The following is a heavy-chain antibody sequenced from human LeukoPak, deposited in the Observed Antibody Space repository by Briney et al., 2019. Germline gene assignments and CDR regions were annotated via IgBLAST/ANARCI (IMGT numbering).Heavy chain of an antibody. D-gene: IGHD5-18*01. V-gene: IGHV1-3*01. CDR2: INAGNGNT. CDR3: ARDLRRWGYSYGLDY. Sequence: ASVKVSCKASGYTFTSYAMHWVRQAPGQRLEWMGWINAGNGNTKYSQKFQGRVTITRDTSASTAYMELSSLRSEDTAVYYCARDLRRWGYSYGLDYWGQGTLVTVSS. J-gene: IGHJ4*02. CDR1: GYTFTSYA.